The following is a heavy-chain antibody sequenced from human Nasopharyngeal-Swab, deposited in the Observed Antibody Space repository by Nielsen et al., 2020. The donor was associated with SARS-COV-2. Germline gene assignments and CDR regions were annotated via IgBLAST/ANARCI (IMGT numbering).Heavy chain of an antibody. J-gene: IGHJ6*02. CDR3: VRDNYYTMDV. CDR1: GFTFSDYC. V-gene: IGHV3-11*04. Sequence: GESLKISCAASGFTFSDYCMSWIRQAPGKGLEWVSHISTTGSSKYYADSLKGRFTISRDNDKNSLYLQMNSLRADDTAVYYCVRDNYYTMDVWGQGTTVTVSS. CDR2: ISTTGSSK.